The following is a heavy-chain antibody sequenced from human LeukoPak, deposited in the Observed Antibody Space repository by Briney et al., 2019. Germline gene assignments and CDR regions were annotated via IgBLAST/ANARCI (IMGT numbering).Heavy chain of an antibody. D-gene: IGHD3-22*01. CDR2: INPNSGGT. Sequence: ASVKVSCKASGYTFTGYYMYWVRQAPGQGLEWMGWINPNSGGTNYAQKFQGRVTMTRDTSISTAYMELSRLRSDDTAVYYCARVQYSSGYYYYYGMDVWGQGTTVTVSS. CDR3: ARVQYSSGYYYYYGMDV. V-gene: IGHV1-2*02. J-gene: IGHJ6*02. CDR1: GYTFTGYY.